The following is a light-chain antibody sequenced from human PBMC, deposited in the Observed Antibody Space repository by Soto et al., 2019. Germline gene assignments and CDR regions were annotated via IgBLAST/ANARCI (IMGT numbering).Light chain of an antibody. CDR1: SSDVGNYIF. CDR3: VSYTTSASYV. CDR2: DIN. V-gene: IGLV2-14*01. J-gene: IGLJ1*01. Sequence: QSVLTQPASVSGSPGQSITISCTGTSSDVGNYIFVSWYRQHPGKAPKLMIYDINNRPSGVSNRFSGSKSGNTASLTISGLQAEDEADYYCVSYTTSASYVFGTGTKVTLL.